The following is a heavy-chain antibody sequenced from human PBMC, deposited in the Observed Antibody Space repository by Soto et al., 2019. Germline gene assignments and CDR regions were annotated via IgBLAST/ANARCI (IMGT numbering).Heavy chain of an antibody. D-gene: IGHD2-21*02. J-gene: IGHJ3*02. Sequence: GGSLRLSCAASGFTFWKFAMTWVRQAPGKRLEWVSTIGSVGGDTYYADSVKGRFTISRDDSENTLSLQMSSLRDEDTAIYFCAKDMVTANSVWDTFDIWGQGKMVTVSS. CDR2: IGSVGGDT. V-gene: IGHV3-23*01. CDR3: AKDMVTANSVWDTFDI. CDR1: GFTFWKFA.